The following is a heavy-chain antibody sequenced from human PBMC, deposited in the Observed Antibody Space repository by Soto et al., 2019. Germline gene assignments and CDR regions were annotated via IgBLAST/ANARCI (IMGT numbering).Heavy chain of an antibody. D-gene: IGHD1-26*01. CDR2: ISASGGGT. V-gene: IGHV3-23*01. CDR1: GFTFSNYA. J-gene: IGHJ1*01. CDR3: AKEPRVGASAAEYFQY. Sequence: VQLLESGGGLVQPGGSLRLSCAASGFTFSNYAMTWVRQAPGKGLEWVSAISASGGGTYSADPVMGRFTISRDSSKNTLELQMSSRRAEDTAVEYWAKEPRVGASAAEYFQYWGQGTLVTVSS.